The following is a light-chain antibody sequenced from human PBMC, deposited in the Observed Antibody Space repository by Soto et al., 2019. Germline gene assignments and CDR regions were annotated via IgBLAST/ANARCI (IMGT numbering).Light chain of an antibody. CDR1: ESVDIN. V-gene: IGKV3-15*01. Sequence: EIVMTQSPATLYVSPGERVTLSCRASESVDINLAWYQQKPGQAPRLLIYGASTRATDMPGTFSGRGSGTEFTLTISSLQSEDFAVYYCQQYKNWPRTFGQGTKVDIK. CDR2: GAS. CDR3: QQYKNWPRT. J-gene: IGKJ1*01.